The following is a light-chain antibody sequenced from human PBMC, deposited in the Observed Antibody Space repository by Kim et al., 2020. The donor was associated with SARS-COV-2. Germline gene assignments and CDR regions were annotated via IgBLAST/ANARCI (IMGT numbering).Light chain of an antibody. J-gene: IGLJ1*01. CDR3: SSYTVSNTYV. Sequence: QSALTQPASVSGSPGQSITISCTGTSGDVGGYDHVSWYQQHPGKVPKLMIYGVSKRPSGVPDRFSGSKSGDTASLTISGLQAEDEADYYCSSYTVSNTYVFGTGTQLTVL. CDR2: GVS. CDR1: SGDVGGYDH. V-gene: IGLV2-14*01.